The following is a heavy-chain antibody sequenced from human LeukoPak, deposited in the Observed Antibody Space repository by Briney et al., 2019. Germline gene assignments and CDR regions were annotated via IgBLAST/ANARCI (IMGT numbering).Heavy chain of an antibody. D-gene: IGHD3-22*01. V-gene: IGHV3-48*03. J-gene: IGHJ4*02. CDR3: ARSYDSSGYFDY. CDR1: GFTFSSHE. CDR2: ISSSGGAR. Sequence: GGSLRLSCTASGFTFSSHEMNWVRQAPGKGLEWVSYISSSGGARYYADSVKGRFTISRDNAKSSLYLQMNSVRAEDTAVYYCARSYDSSGYFDYWGQGTLVTVPS.